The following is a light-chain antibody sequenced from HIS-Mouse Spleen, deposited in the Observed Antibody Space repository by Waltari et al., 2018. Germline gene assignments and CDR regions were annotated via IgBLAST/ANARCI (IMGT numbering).Light chain of an antibody. CDR1: QSVSSY. CDR2: DAA. V-gene: IGKV3-11*01. CDR3: QQRSNWPPYT. J-gene: IGKJ2*01. Sequence: ELVLTQSLATLSLSPGERATLSCSASQSVSSYLALYQQKPGQAPRLLIYDAANRATVIPARFSGSWSGTDFTLTISSLEPEYVAVYYFQQRSNWPPYTFGQGTKLEIK.